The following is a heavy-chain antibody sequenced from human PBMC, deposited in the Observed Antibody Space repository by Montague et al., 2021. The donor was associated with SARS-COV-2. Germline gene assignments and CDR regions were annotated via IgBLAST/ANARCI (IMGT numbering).Heavy chain of an antibody. Sequence: SETLSLTCTVSGGSISSSSYYWGWIRQPPGKGLEWIGSIYYSGSTYYNPSLKSRVTISVDTSKNQFSLKLSSVTAADTAVYYCARNPADYYGSGSYPTWENWFDAWGQGTLVTVSS. J-gene: IGHJ5*02. CDR1: GGSISSSSYY. D-gene: IGHD3-10*01. CDR2: IYYSGST. V-gene: IGHV4-39*01. CDR3: ARNPADYYGSGSYPTWENWFDA.